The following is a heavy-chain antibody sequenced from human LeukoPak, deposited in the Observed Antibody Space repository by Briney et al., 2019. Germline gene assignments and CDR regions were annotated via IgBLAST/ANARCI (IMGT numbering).Heavy chain of an antibody. CDR2: ITGSGDTT. CDR3: AKWGDYDILTGYYVPDF. Sequence: GASLRLSCVASGFIFRNYAMSWVRQAPGTGLEWVSAITGSGDTTYYADSVKGRFTISRDNSKNTLYVEMNTLRAEDTAVYYCAKWGDYDILTGYYVPDFWGQGTLVTVSS. D-gene: IGHD3-9*01. CDR1: GFIFRNYA. J-gene: IGHJ4*02. V-gene: IGHV3-23*01.